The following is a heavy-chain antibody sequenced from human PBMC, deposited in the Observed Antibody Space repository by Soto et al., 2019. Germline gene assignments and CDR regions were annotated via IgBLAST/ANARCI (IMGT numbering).Heavy chain of an antibody. V-gene: IGHV1-24*01. Sequence: ASVKVSCKVSGYTLTELSMHWVRQAPGKVLEWMGGFDPEDGETIYAQKFQGRVTMTEDTSTDTAYMELSSLRSEDTAVYYCATALIAVAGAPYFDYWGQGTLVTVSS. CDR3: ATALIAVAGAPYFDY. J-gene: IGHJ4*02. D-gene: IGHD6-19*01. CDR2: FDPEDGET. CDR1: GYTLTELS.